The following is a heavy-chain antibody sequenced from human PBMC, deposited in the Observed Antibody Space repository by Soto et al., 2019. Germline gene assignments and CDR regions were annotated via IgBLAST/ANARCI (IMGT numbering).Heavy chain of an antibody. V-gene: IGHV4-30-4*01. CDR1: GGSISSGDYY. D-gene: IGHD3-3*01. CDR2: IYYSGST. Sequence: SSETLSLTCTVSGGSISSGDYYWSWIRQPPGKGLEWIGYIYYSGSTYYNPSLKSRVTISVDTSKNQFSLKLSSVTAADTAVYYCATTPGVDWFDPWGQGTLVTVSS. J-gene: IGHJ5*02. CDR3: ATTPGVDWFDP.